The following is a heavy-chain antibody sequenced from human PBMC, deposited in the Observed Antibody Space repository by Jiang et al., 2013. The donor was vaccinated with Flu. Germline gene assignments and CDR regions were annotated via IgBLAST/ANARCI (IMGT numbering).Heavy chain of an antibody. CDR2: IYYSGST. D-gene: IGHD4-23*01. CDR1: GGSVSSGSYY. J-gene: IGHJ4*02. V-gene: IGHV4-61*01. Sequence: GLVKPSETLSLTCTVSGGSVSSGSYYWSWIRQPPGKGLEWIGYIYYSGSTNYNPSLKSRVTISVDTSKNQFSLKLSSVTAADTAVYYCARDGWYYGGNSLDYWGQGTLVTVSS. CDR3: ARDGWYYGGNSLDY.